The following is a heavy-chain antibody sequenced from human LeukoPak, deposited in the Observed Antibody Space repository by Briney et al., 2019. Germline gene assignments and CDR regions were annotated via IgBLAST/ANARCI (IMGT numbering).Heavy chain of an antibody. V-gene: IGHV1-18*01. J-gene: IGHJ6*03. Sequence: ASVKVSCKASGYTFTSYGISWVRQAPGQGLEWMGWISAYNGNTNYAQKLQGRVTMTTDTSTSTAYMELRSLRSDDTAVYYCARDKGRAAAGTAYRYYYYMDVWGKGTTVTISS. CDR2: ISAYNGNT. CDR3: ARDKGRAAAGTAYRYYYYMDV. CDR1: GYTFTSYG. D-gene: IGHD6-13*01.